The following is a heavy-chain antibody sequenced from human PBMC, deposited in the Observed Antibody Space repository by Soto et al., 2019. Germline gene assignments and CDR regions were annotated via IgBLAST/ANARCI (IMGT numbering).Heavy chain of an antibody. V-gene: IGHV4-39*07. Sequence: SETLSLTCTVSGGSISSSSYYWGWIRQPPGKGLEWIGSIYYSGSTYYNPSLKSRVTISVDTSKNQFSLKLSSVTATDTAVYYCATYRRGFSLKFDPWGQGTLVTVSS. CDR3: ATYRRGFSLKFDP. CDR1: GGSISSSSYY. D-gene: IGHD5-18*01. CDR2: IYYSGST. J-gene: IGHJ5*02.